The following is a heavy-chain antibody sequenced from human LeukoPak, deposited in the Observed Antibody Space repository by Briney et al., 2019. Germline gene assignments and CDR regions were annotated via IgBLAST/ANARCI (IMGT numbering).Heavy chain of an antibody. CDR2: ISYDGSNK. V-gene: IGHV3-30*19. J-gene: IGHJ4*02. CDR1: GFNFRAYW. Sequence: GGSLRLSCTTSGFNFRAYWMGWVRQAPGKGLEWVAVISYDGSNKYYADSVKGRFTISRDNSKNTLYLQLNSLRAEDTAVYYCARDLGTGVVPAAVDYWGQGTLVTVSS. CDR3: ARDLGTGVVPAAVDY. D-gene: IGHD2-2*01.